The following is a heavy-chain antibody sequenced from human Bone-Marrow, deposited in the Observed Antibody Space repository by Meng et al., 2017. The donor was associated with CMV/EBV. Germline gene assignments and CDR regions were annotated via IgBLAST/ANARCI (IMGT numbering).Heavy chain of an antibody. Sequence: GGSLRLSCAASGFTFSSYAMSWVRQAPGKGLEWVSAISGSGGSTYYADSVKGRFTISRDNSKNTLYLQMNSLRVEDTAVYYCAKDRSDHYRYCSGGSCYGWFDPWGQGTLVTVSS. CDR1: GFTFSSYA. J-gene: IGHJ5*02. V-gene: IGHV3-23*01. D-gene: IGHD2-15*01. CDR3: AKDRSDHYRYCSGGSCYGWFDP. CDR2: ISGSGGST.